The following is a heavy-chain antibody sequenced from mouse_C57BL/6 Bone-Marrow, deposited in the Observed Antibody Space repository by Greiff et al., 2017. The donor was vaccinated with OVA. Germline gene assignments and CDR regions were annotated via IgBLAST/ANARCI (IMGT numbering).Heavy chain of an antibody. J-gene: IGHJ3*01. CDR1: GFTFSSYG. CDR2: ISSGGSYT. Sequence: EVKLMESGGDLVKPGGSLKLSCAASGFTFSSYGMSWVRQTPDKRLEWVATISSGGSYTYYPDSVKGRFTISRDNAKNTLYLQMSSLKSEDTAMYYGARDYYGSSYGFAYWGQGTLVTVSA. CDR3: ARDYYGSSYGFAY. D-gene: IGHD1-1*01. V-gene: IGHV5-6*01.